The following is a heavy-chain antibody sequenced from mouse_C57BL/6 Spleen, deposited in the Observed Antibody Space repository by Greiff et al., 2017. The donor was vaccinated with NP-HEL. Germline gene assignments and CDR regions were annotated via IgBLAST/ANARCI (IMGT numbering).Heavy chain of an antibody. CDR1: GYTFTSYG. Sequence: VHVKQSGAELVRPGSSVKMSCKTSGYTFTSYGINWVKQRPGQGLEWIGYIYIGNGYTEYNEKFKGTATLTSDTSSSTAYMQLSSLTSEYSAISFCARGGNYYAMDYWGQGTSVTVSS. V-gene: IGHV1-58*01. J-gene: IGHJ4*01. CDR3: ARGGNYYAMDY. D-gene: IGHD2-1*01. CDR2: IYIGNGYT.